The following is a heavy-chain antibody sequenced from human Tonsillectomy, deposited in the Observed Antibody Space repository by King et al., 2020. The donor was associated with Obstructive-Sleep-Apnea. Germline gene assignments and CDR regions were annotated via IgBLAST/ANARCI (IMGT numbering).Heavy chain of an antibody. V-gene: IGHV3-30*04. CDR2: ISDDGSFK. D-gene: IGHD6-19*01. CDR3: ARELSSGWFLWDY. CDR1: GFSVSNYA. Sequence: VQLVESGGGVVQPGRSLRLSCAASGFSVSNYAIHWVRQAPGKGLEWVAIISDDGSFKFYADSVKGRFTISRDTSKNTLYLQMDSLRTEETAVYYCARELSSGWFLWDYWGQGTLVTVSS. J-gene: IGHJ4*02.